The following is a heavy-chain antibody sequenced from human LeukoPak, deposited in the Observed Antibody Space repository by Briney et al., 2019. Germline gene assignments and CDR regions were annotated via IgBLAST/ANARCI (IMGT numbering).Heavy chain of an antibody. Sequence: GESLKISCKGSGYSFTSYWIGWVRQMPGKGLEWMGIIYPGDSDTRYSPSFQGQVTISADKSISTAYLQWSSLKASDIAMYYCARPTGLYYDFWSGDRAFDIWGQGTMVTVSS. CDR2: IYPGDSDT. CDR1: GYSFTSYW. V-gene: IGHV5-51*01. D-gene: IGHD3-3*01. CDR3: ARPTGLYYDFWSGDRAFDI. J-gene: IGHJ3*02.